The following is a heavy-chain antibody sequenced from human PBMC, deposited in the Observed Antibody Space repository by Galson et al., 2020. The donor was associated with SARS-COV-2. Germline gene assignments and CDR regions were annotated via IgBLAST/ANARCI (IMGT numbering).Heavy chain of an antibody. CDR2: IKQDGSEK. CDR3: ARGGSSWMGDWFDP. V-gene: IGHV3-7*03. Sequence: VGFLRPPCAASGFFFSIYWMSFVRQAPGKVLVRVANIKQDGSEKYYVYSVKGRFTISRDNAKNSLYLQMNSLRAEDTAVYYCARGGSSWMGDWFDPWGQGTLVTVSS. D-gene: IGHD6-13*01. J-gene: IGHJ5*02. CDR1: GFFFSIYW.